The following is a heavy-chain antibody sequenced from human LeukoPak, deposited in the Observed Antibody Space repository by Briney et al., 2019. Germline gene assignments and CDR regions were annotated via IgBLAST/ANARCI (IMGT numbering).Heavy chain of an antibody. CDR1: GFTLTNYA. CDR3: ARPLYTTSLAGPFDY. J-gene: IGHJ4*02. V-gene: IGHV3-23*01. D-gene: IGHD2/OR15-2a*01. CDR2: ISGSDSST. Sequence: GGSLRLSCAASGFTLTNYAMSGGRQAPGKGLEWVSAISGSDSSTYYADSVEGRFTFSRDNSKNTLYLQMNSLRAEDTAIYYCARPLYTTSLAGPFDYWGQGTLVTVSS.